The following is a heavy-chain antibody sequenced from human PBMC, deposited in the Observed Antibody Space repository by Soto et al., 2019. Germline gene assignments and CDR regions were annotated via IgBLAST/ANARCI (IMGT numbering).Heavy chain of an antibody. CDR1: VGSFSGYY. D-gene: IGHD4-17*01. CDR3: SRGRRTAVTIHY. CDR2: INHSGST. V-gene: IGHV4-34*01. Sequence: SETLSLTGAGHVGSFSGYYWTSILQPTGKGLEWIGEINHSGSTNYNPSLKSRVTISVDTSKNQFSLKLSSVTAADTAVYYCSRGRRTAVTIHYWGQGTLVT. J-gene: IGHJ4*02.